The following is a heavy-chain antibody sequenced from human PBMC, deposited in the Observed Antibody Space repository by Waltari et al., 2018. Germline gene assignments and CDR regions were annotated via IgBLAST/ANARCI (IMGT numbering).Heavy chain of an antibody. V-gene: IGHV3-7*01. J-gene: IGHJ3*02. Sequence: EVQLVESGGGLVQPGGSLRLSCAASGFTFSSYSMNWVRQAPGKGLEWVANIKQDGSEKYYVDSVKGRFTISRDNAKNSLYLQMNSLRAEDTAVYYCARDRWRGGEWRGQLLPRGAFDIWGQGTMVTVSS. CDR3: ARDRWRGGEWRGQLLPRGAFDI. D-gene: IGHD2-2*01. CDR2: IKQDGSEK. CDR1: GFTFSSYS.